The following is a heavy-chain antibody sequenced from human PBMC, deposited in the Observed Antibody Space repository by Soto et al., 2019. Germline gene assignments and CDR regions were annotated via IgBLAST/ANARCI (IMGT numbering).Heavy chain of an antibody. CDR1: AGSISSGGYS. Sequence: QVQLQESGPGLVKPSQTLSLTCTVSAGSISSGGYSWNWIRQHPGKGLEWIGYIYYSGSTYCNPSLNSRVTISVDTSKNQFSLNLSSVTAADTAVYYCAREPDYSGKFHYFVSWGQGTLVTVSS. V-gene: IGHV4-31*03. CDR2: IYYSGST. D-gene: IGHD4-4*01. CDR3: AREPDYSGKFHYFVS. J-gene: IGHJ4*02.